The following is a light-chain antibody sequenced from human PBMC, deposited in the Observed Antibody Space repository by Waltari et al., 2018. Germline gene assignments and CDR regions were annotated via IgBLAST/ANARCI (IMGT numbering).Light chain of an antibody. CDR2: ADD. Sequence: QSVLTQPPSVSEAPRQRVTISCSGSNSNIGKNAVNWYQQFPGRTPELLVFADDRLPSRVSAGFSGSRSGTSASLAITGLQSEDEAVYYCAAWDDILNGWVFGGGTQLTVL. J-gene: IGLJ3*02. CDR3: AAWDDILNGWV. V-gene: IGLV1-36*01. CDR1: NSNIGKNA.